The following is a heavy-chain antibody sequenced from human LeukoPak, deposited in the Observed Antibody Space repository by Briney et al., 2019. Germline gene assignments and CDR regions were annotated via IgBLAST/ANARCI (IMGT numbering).Heavy chain of an antibody. J-gene: IGHJ4*02. CDR1: GFTVSSNY. Sequence: GGSLRLSCAASGFTVSSNYMSWVRQAPGKGLEWVANINQDGSEKYYVDSVKGRFTISRDNAKNSLYLQMNSLRAEDTAVYYCARGAILRYFDWGQGTLVIVSS. CDR2: INQDGSEK. CDR3: ARGAILRYFD. D-gene: IGHD3-9*01. V-gene: IGHV3-7*03.